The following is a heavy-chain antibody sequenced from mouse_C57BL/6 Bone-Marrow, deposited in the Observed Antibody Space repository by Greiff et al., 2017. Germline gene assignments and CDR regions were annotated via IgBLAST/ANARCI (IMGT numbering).Heavy chain of an antibody. V-gene: IGHV5-4*03. J-gene: IGHJ3*01. CDR1: GFTFSSYA. D-gene: IGHD3-2*02. Sequence: DVKLVESGGGLVKPGGSLKLSCAASGFTFSSYAMSWVRQTPEKRLEWVATISDGGSYTYYPDNVKGRFTISRDNAKNNLYLQMSHLKSEDTAMYYCATTAQATLFAYWGQGTLVTVSA. CDR2: ISDGGSYT. CDR3: ATTAQATLFAY.